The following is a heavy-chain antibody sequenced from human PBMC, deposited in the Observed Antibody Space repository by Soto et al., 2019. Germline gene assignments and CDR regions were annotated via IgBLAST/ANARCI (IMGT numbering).Heavy chain of an antibody. CDR3: ARDGDYYGMDV. Sequence: PSETMSLTFTVSVYTISSGCYYWSWIRQHPGKGLEWIGYIYYSGSTYYNPSLKSRVTISVDTSKNQFSLKLSSVTAADTAVYYCARDGDYYGMDVWGQGTTVTVSS. CDR2: IYYSGST. V-gene: IGHV4-31*03. J-gene: IGHJ6*02. CDR1: VYTISSGCYY.